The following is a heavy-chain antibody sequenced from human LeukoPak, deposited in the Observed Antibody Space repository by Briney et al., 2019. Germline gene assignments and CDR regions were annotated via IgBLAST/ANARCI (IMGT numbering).Heavy chain of an antibody. Sequence: PSQTLSLTCTVSGGSISSGDYYWSWIRQPPGKGLEWIGYIYYSGSTYYNPSLKSRVTISVDTSKNQFSLKLSSVTAADTGVYYCVSHPYSSYYYHMDVWGRGTTVTVSS. CDR3: VSHPYSSYYYHMDV. CDR1: GGSISSGDYY. CDR2: IYYSGST. J-gene: IGHJ6*02. D-gene: IGHD5-18*01. V-gene: IGHV4-30-4*01.